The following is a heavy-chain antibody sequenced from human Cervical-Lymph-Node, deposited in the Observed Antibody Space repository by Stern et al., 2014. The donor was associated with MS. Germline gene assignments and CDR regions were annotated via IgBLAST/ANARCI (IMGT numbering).Heavy chain of an antibody. V-gene: IGHV3-15*01. D-gene: IGHD2-15*01. CDR3: TREWFCRSGSCFYAFEI. CDR2: FKSEIDGGTA. J-gene: IGHJ3*02. CDR1: QLTVSNVW. Sequence: EVQLVESGGGLVKPGGSLRLSCVASQLTVSNVWMSWVRQAPGTGLEWVGRFKSEIDGGTAEYAAPAKGRFTISRDDSQNILYLQMNSLQTEDTAVYYCTREWFCRSGSCFYAFEIWGQGTMVNVS.